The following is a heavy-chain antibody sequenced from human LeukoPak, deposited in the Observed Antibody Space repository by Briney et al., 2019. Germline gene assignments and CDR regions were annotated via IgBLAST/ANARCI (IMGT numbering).Heavy chain of an antibody. J-gene: IGHJ4*02. CDR2: IKSKSEGETK. CDR3: TTDRKW. D-gene: IGHD1-26*01. Sequence: GSLVLSCAASGFTFSPAWMTWGRQAPGKGVEWVGRIKSKSEGETKEYAPPVKRRFTISRDDSKNMVYLEMNSLKTEDTAVYYCTTDRKWWGQGTLVTVSS. CDR1: GFTFSPAW. V-gene: IGHV3-15*01.